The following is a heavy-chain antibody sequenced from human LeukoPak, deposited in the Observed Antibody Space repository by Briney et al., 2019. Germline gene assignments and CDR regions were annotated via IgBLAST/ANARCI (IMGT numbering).Heavy chain of an antibody. D-gene: IGHD1-1*01. CDR2: ISGSGGRI. J-gene: IGHJ4*02. V-gene: IGHV3-23*01. CDR1: GFTFSSYS. CDR3: AKNPRLEGWIYFDS. Sequence: GGSLRLSCAASGFTFSSYSMSWVRQAPGKRLEWVSSISGSGGRIDYADSVKGRFTISRDNSKNTLSLQMNSLTAEDTAVYYCAKNPRLEGWIYFDSWGQGILVTVSS.